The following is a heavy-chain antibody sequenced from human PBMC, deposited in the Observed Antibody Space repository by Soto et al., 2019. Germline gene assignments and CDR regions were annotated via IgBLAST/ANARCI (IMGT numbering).Heavy chain of an antibody. CDR3: ARHDCISSSCYYYYYYGLDV. CDR1: GGTFSSYA. D-gene: IGHD2-2*01. J-gene: IGHJ6*02. V-gene: IGHV1-69*13. Sequence: SVKVSCKASGGTFSSYAISWVRQAPGQGLEWMGGIIPIFDTANYAQNFQGRVTITADEYTSTAYMELSSLRSEDTAVYYCARHDCISSSCYYYYYYGLDVWGQGTTVTVSS. CDR2: IIPIFDTA.